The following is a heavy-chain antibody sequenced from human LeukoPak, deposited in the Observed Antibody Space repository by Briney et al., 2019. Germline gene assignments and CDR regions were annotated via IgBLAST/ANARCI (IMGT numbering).Heavy chain of an antibody. CDR1: GFTFSSYA. J-gene: IGHJ4*02. D-gene: IGHD6-13*01. Sequence: GGSLRLSCAASGFTFSSYAMSWVRQAPGKRLEWVSAISGSGGSTYYADSVKGRFTISRDNSKNTLYLQMNSLRAEDTAVYYCAKGIAAAGTIQLYYFDYWGQGTLVTVSS. CDR2: ISGSGGST. CDR3: AKGIAAAGTIQLYYFDY. V-gene: IGHV3-23*01.